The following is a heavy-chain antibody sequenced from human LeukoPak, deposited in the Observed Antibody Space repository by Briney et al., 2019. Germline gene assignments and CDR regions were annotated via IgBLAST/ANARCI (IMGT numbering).Heavy chain of an antibody. D-gene: IGHD3-16*01. CDR1: GGSISSGDYY. CDR3: ARSQVLIRTFDY. Sequence: PSQTLSLTCTVSGGSISSGDYYWSWIRQPPGKGLEWIGYIYYSGSTYYNPSLKSRVTISVDTSKNQFSLKLSSVTAADTAVYYCARSQVLIRTFDYWRQGTLVTVSS. V-gene: IGHV4-30-4*01. CDR2: IYYSGST. J-gene: IGHJ4*02.